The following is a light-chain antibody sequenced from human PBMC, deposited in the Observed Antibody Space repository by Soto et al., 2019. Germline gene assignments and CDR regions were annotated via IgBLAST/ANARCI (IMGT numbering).Light chain of an antibody. V-gene: IGKV3-11*01. CDR3: QKYGNFWT. Sequence: EIVLTQSPATLSLSPGERATLSCRASQSVSSYLAWYQQKPGQAPRLLIYGASTRATGIPARFSGSGSGTDFSLTIRRLEPDDFAVYYCQKYGNFWTFGQGTKVDI. CDR2: GAS. J-gene: IGKJ1*01. CDR1: QSVSSY.